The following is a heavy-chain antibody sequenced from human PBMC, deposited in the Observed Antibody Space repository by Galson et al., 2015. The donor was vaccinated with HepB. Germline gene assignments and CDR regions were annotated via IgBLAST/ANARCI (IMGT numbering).Heavy chain of an antibody. CDR3: AKDSRGDYPLRWFDP. Sequence: SLRLSCAASGFTFSSYAMSWVRQAPGKGLEWVSAISGSGGNTFYADPVKGRFTISRDNSKNTLYLQMNSLRADDTAVYYCAKDSRGDYPLRWFDPWGQGTLVTVSS. D-gene: IGHD4-17*01. J-gene: IGHJ5*02. CDR2: ISGSGGNT. V-gene: IGHV3-23*01. CDR1: GFTFSSYA.